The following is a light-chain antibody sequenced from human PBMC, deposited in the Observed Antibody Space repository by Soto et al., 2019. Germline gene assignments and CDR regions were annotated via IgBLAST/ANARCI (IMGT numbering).Light chain of an antibody. J-gene: IGKJ1*01. CDR2: KAS. CDR3: QHYSSYSEA. V-gene: IGKV1-5*03. CDR1: QTISSW. Sequence: DIQVTQSPSTRSGSVGGGVTITCRASQTISSWLAWYQQKPGKAPKLLIYKASTLKSGVPSRFSGSGSGTEFTLTISSLQPDDFAAYYCQHYSSYSEAFGQGTKVDIK.